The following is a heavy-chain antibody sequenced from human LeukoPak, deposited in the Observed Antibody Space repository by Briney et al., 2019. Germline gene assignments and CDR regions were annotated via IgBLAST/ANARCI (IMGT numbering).Heavy chain of an antibody. V-gene: IGHV3-11*06. CDR1: GFTFSDYY. J-gene: IGHJ4*02. CDR3: ARRYCSSTSCLFDY. D-gene: IGHD2-2*01. Sequence: PGGSLRLSCAASGFTFSDYYMSWIRQAPGKGLEWVSYISSSSSYTNYADSVKGRFTISRDNAKNSLYLQMNNLRDEDTAVYYCARRYCSSTSCLFDYWGQGTLVTVSS. CDR2: ISSSSSYT.